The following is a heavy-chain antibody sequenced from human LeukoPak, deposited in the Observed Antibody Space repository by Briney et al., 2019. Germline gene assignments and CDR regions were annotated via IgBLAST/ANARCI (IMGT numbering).Heavy chain of an antibody. J-gene: IGHJ4*02. D-gene: IGHD6-13*01. CDR1: GGSISRYY. CDR3: ASGYSTTLDF. Sequence: PSETLSLTCNVSGGSISRYYWAWIRQPPGMGLESIGKIHNGGNAYYTPSLKSRVTLSIDASRNQVSLRLSSVTAADTAVYYCASGYSTTLDFWGQGTLVTVSS. V-gene: IGHV4-59*04. CDR2: IHNGGNA.